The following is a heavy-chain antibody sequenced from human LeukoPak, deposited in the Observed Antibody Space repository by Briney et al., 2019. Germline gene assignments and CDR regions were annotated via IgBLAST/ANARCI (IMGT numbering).Heavy chain of an antibody. CDR1: GGSFSSANYY. CDR2: IYYSGTT. J-gene: IGHJ6*02. Sequence: SETLSLTCTVSGGSFSSANYYWSWLRQPPGKGLEWIVYIYYSGTTNYNPSLKSRVTISVDTSKNQFSLKLNSVTAADTAVYYCARDERRTYDFWSGSYQREYYSSGMDVWGQGTTVTVSS. V-gene: IGHV4-61*01. CDR3: ARDERRTYDFWSGSYQREYYSSGMDV. D-gene: IGHD3-3*01.